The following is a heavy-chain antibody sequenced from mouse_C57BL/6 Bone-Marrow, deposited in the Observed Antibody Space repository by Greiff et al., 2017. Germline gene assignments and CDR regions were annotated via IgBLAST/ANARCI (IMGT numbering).Heavy chain of an antibody. V-gene: IGHV1-59*01. J-gene: IGHJ4*01. CDR3: ARKEEYYYGSSYNYAMDY. CDR1: GYTFTSYW. Sequence: VKLQQPGAELVRPGTSVKLSCKASGYTFTSYWMHWVKQRPGQGLEWIGVIDPSDSYTNNNQKFKGKATLTVDPSSSTAYMQLSSLTSEDSAVYYCARKEEYYYGSSYNYAMDYWGQGTSVTVSS. CDR2: IDPSDSYT. D-gene: IGHD1-1*01.